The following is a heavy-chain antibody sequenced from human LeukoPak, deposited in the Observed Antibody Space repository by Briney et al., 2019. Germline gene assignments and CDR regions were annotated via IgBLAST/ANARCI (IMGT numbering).Heavy chain of an antibody. V-gene: IGHV4-39*07. D-gene: IGHD3-22*01. CDR1: GDSINSNNYY. Sequence: SETLSLTCTVSGDSINSNNYYWGWIRQPPGKGLEWIGSIYHSGSTYYNPSLKSRVTISVDTSKNQFSLKLSSVTAADTAVYYCARVRYYYDSSGYYPDYWGQGTLVTVSS. CDR2: IYHSGST. CDR3: ARVRYYYDSSGYYPDY. J-gene: IGHJ4*02.